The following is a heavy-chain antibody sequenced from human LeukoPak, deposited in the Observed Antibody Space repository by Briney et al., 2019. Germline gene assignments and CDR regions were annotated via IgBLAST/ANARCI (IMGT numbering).Heavy chain of an antibody. CDR3: AKGLIVVVVAATFDY. CDR2: ISGSGGST. CDR1: ALTSSSYA. J-gene: IGHJ4*02. D-gene: IGHD2-15*01. Sequence: PGGSLRLSCAASALTSSSYAISWGSQAQRQWLQWVSAISGSGGSTYYADSVKGRFTISRDNSKNTLYLQMNSLRAEDTAVYYCAKGLIVVVVAATFDYWGQGTLVTVSS. V-gene: IGHV3-23*01.